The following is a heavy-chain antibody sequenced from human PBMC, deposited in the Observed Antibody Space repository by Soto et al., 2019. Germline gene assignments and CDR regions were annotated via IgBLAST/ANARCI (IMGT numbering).Heavy chain of an antibody. CDR3: ATGDGGAAAYYGLDV. CDR2: INHSGST. V-gene: IGHV4-34*01. Sequence: QVQLQQWGAGLLKPSETLSLTCAVYGGSFSGYFCSWIRQPPGKGLEWIGEINHSGSTNYNPSLQSRVTKAVDSSKNQFSRKLSSVTAADTAVYYCATGDGGAAAYYGLDVWGQGTTVTVSS. J-gene: IGHJ6*02. CDR1: GGSFSGYF. D-gene: IGHD6-13*01.